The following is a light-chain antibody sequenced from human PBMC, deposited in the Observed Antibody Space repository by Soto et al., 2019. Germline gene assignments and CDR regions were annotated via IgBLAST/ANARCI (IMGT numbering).Light chain of an antibody. V-gene: IGLV1-40*01. CDR1: SSNIGAAYD. J-gene: IGLJ1*01. Sequence: QSVLTQPPSVSGAPGQRVTISCTGSSSNIGAAYDVHWYQHLPGTAPKLLIYGNTNRPSGVPDRFSGSKSGTSASLAITGLQTEDEADYFCQSYDGSPSGYGFGTGTKATV. CDR2: GNT. CDR3: QSYDGSPSGYG.